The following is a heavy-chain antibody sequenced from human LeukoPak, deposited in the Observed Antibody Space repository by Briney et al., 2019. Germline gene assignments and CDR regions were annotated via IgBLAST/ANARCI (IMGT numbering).Heavy chain of an antibody. CDR1: GGTFSSYA. V-gene: IGHV1-69*04. CDR3: ATRTAQYYYDSSGYYYWYFDL. D-gene: IGHD3-22*01. Sequence: SVKVSCKASGGTFSSYAISWVRQAPGQGLEWMGRIIPILGIANYAQKFQGRVTITADKSTSTAYMELSSLRSEDTAVYYCATRTAQYYYDSSGYYYWYFDLWGRGTLVTVSS. CDR2: IIPILGIA. J-gene: IGHJ2*01.